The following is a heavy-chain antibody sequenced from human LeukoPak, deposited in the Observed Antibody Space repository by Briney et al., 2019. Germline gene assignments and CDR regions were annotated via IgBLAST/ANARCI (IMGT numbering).Heavy chain of an antibody. D-gene: IGHD6-13*01. CDR3: ARNLIPEQLVLNF. J-gene: IGHJ4*02. Sequence: SETLSLTCTVSGASINNYYWTWMRQPPGKGLEWIGYIHYTGSTFYNPSLKSRVTMSVDTSKNQFSLNLKSVTPEDTAVYYCARNLIPEQLVLNFWGQGTLVTVSS. CDR1: GASINNYY. V-gene: IGHV4-59*01. CDR2: IHYTGST.